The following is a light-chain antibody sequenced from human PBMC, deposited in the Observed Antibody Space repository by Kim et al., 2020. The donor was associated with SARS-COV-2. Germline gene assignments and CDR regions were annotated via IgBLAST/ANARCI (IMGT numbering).Light chain of an antibody. CDR2: GAS. CDR3: LQDYYYPLT. V-gene: IGKV1-6*01. Sequence: AIQMTQSPSSLSASVGDRVTITCRASQDIGNDLGWYQQKPGKAPNLLIYGASSLQSGVPSRFSGSGSGTDFTLTVSSLQPEDFATYYCLQDYYYPLTFGGGTKVDIK. J-gene: IGKJ4*01. CDR1: QDIGND.